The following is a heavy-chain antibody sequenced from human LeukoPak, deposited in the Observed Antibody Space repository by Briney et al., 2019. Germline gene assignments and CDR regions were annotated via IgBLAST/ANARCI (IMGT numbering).Heavy chain of an antibody. D-gene: IGHD3-3*01. J-gene: IGHJ6*02. CDR1: GYTFTSYG. Sequence: ASVKVSCKASGYTFTSYGISWVRQAPGQGREWMGWISAYNGNTNYAQKLQGRVTMTTDTSTSTAYMELRSLRSDATAVYYCARSLYYDFWNGYYGMDVWGQGTTVTVSS. CDR3: ARSLYYDFWNGYYGMDV. V-gene: IGHV1-18*01. CDR2: ISAYNGNT.